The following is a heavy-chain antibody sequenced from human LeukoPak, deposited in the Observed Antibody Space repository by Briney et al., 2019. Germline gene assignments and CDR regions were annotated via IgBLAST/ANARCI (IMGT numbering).Heavy chain of an antibody. CDR1: GFTFDDYA. D-gene: IGHD2-21*02. CDR2: ISWNSGSI. CDR3: AKRGSTAAFDY. J-gene: IGHJ4*02. V-gene: IGHV3-9*01. Sequence: PGGSLRLSCAASGFTFDDYAMHWVRRAPGKGLEWVSGISWNSGSIGYADSVKGRFPISRDNAKNSLYLQMNSLRAEDTALYYCAKRGSTAAFDYWGQGTLVTVSS.